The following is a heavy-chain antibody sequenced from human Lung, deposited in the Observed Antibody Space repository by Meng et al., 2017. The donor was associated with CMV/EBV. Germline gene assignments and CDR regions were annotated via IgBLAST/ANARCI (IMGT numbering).Heavy chain of an antibody. Sequence: GRSLRLXXAASGFTFSSYWMSWDRQAPGKGLEWVDNIKQEGSEKYYVDSVKGRFTITRDNAKNSLYLQMNSMRAEDTAVYYCARGRVGTTWLDWGQGTLVTVSS. CDR3: ARGRVGTTWLD. CDR1: GFTFSSYW. CDR2: IKQEGSEK. D-gene: IGHD2/OR15-2a*01. V-gene: IGHV3-7*01. J-gene: IGHJ4*02.